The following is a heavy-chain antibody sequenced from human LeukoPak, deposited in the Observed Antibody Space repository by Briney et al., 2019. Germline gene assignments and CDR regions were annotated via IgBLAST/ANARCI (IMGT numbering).Heavy chain of an antibody. CDR3: ARRYCSGGSCYSDNWFDP. V-gene: IGHV4-39*01. Sequence: SETLSLTCTVSGGSISRSSYYWGWIRQPPGKGLEWIGSIYYSGSTYYNPSLKSRVTKSVDTSKNQFSLKLSSVTAADTAAYYCARRYCSGGSCYSDNWFDPWGQGTLVTVSS. CDR1: GGSISRSSYY. J-gene: IGHJ5*02. D-gene: IGHD2-15*01. CDR2: IYYSGST.